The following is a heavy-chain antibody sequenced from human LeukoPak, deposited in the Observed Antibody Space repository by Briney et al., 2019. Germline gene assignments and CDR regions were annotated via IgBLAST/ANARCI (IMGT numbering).Heavy chain of an antibody. CDR3: ARVRYRLAETFDY. V-gene: IGHV1-2*02. CDR2: INPSGGST. CDR1: GYTFTIYY. D-gene: IGHD3-9*01. Sequence: ASVKVSCKASGYTFTIYYIHWVRQAPGQGLEWMGLINPSGGSTNYAQKFQGRVTMTRDTSISTAYMELSRLRSDDTAVYYCARVRYRLAETFDYWGQGTLVTVSS. J-gene: IGHJ4*02.